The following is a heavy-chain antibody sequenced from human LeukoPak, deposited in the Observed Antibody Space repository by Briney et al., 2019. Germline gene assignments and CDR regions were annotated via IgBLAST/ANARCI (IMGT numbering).Heavy chain of an antibody. CDR2: ISSSSSYI. V-gene: IGHV3-21*01. CDR3: ARDRVRVYCSSTSCYDAFDI. Sequence: PGGSLRLSCAASGFTFSSYSMNWVRQAPGKGLEWVSSISSSSSYIYYADSVKGRFTISRDNAKNSLYLQMNSLRAEDTAVYYCARDRVRVYCSSTSCYDAFDIWGQGTMVTVSS. J-gene: IGHJ3*02. D-gene: IGHD2-2*01. CDR1: GFTFSSYS.